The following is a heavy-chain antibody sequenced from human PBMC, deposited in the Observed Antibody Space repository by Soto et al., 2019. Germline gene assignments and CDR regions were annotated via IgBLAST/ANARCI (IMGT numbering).Heavy chain of an antibody. CDR2: INAGNGNT. J-gene: IGHJ4*02. CDR3: ASGTVVTHFDY. CDR1: GYTFTSYA. D-gene: IGHD2-15*01. V-gene: IGHV1-3*05. Sequence: QVQLVQSGAEEKKPGASVKVSCKASGYTFTSYAMYWVRQAPGQRLEWMGWINAGNGNTKYSQKFQGRVTITRDTSASTAYMELSSLRSEDTAVYSCASGTVVTHFDYWGQGTLVTVAS.